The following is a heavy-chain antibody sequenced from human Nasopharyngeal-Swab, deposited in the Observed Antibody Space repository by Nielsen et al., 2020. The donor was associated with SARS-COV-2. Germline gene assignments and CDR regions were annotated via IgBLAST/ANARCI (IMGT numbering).Heavy chain of an antibody. CDR2: IYYSGST. Sequence: WIRQPPGKGLEWIGYIYYSGSTHYNPSLKSRVTISVDTSKNQFSLKLSSVTAADTAVYYCARGGAEYYDFWSGYYVFDYWGRGTLVTVSS. J-gene: IGHJ4*02. CDR3: ARGGAEYYDFWSGYYVFDY. D-gene: IGHD3-3*01. V-gene: IGHV4-59*01.